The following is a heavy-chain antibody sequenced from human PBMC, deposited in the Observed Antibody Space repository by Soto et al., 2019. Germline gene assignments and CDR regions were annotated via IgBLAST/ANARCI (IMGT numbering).Heavy chain of an antibody. D-gene: IGHD3-3*01. CDR3: VKGVRDYDFWSGYYSPRYGMDV. J-gene: IGHJ6*02. Sequence: SLRLSCAASGFTFSSYWMSWVRQAPGKGLEWVANIKQDGSEKYYVDSVKGRFTISRDNSKNTLYLQMSSLRAEDTAVYYCVKGVRDYDFWSGYYSPRYGMDVWGQGTTVTVSS. CDR1: GFTFSSYW. CDR2: IKQDGSEK. V-gene: IGHV3-7*01.